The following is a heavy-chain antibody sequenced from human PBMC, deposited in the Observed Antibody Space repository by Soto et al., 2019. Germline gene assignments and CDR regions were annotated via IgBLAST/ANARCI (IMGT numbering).Heavy chain of an antibody. J-gene: IGHJ4*02. CDR2: ISPDGSNT. Sequence: GGSLRLSCVASGFTFSNYWMHWVRQAPGKGLVWVSRISPDGSNTNYADSVKGRFTISRDNAKNTVYLQMNSLRAEDTALYYCARDTWKSYWGQGTLVTVSS. V-gene: IGHV3-74*01. CDR3: ARDTWKSY. CDR1: GFTFSNYW. D-gene: IGHD1-1*01.